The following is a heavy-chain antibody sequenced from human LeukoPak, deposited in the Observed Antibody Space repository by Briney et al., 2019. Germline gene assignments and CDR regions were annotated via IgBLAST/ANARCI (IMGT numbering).Heavy chain of an antibody. J-gene: IGHJ3*02. CDR2: ISSSTNYI. CDR3: ARDPIFAPPPLAAFDI. CDR1: GFTFSSYS. D-gene: IGHD3-3*02. V-gene: IGHV3-21*01. Sequence: GGSLRLSCAAFGFTFSSYSMNWVRQAPGKGLEWVSSISSSTNYIFYADSMKGRLTISRDNAKNSVFLFMNSLIAADTAVSFCARDPIFAPPPLAAFDIWGQGTLVTVSS.